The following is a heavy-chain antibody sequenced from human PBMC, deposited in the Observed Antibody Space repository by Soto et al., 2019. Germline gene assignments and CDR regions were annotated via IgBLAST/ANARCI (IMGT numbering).Heavy chain of an antibody. CDR2: INVSDGST. J-gene: IGHJ5*02. CDR3: AREAAVAGTAFDH. CDR1: GYPFTSYY. Sequence: ASVKVSCKASGYPFTSYYLHWVRQAPGQGPEWTGRINVSDGSTRYAQNFQGRVTMTRDTSTTTVYMELSPLRSDDTAVYYCAREAAVAGTAFDHWGQGTLVTVS. V-gene: IGHV1-46*01. D-gene: IGHD6-19*01.